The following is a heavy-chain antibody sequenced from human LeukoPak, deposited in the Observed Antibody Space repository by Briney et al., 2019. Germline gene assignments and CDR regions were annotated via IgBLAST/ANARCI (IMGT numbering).Heavy chain of an antibody. CDR1: GFTFSSYA. V-gene: IGHV3-23*01. D-gene: IGHD2-21*01. Sequence: GGSLRLSCVVSGFTFSSYAMSWVRQAPGKGLEWVSGISGSGGSTYYADSVKGRFTISRDNSKNTLYLQMNSLRAEDTAVYYCAKDRSRLDWFDPWGQGTLVTVSS. CDR3: AKDRSRLDWFDP. J-gene: IGHJ5*02. CDR2: ISGSGGST.